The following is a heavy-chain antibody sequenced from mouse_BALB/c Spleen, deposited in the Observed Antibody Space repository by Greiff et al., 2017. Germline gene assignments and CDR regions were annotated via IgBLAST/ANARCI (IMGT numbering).Heavy chain of an antibody. Sequence: EVQVVESGGGLVKPGGSLKLSCAASGFTFSDYYMYWVRQTPEKRLEWVATISDGGSSTYYPDSLKGRFTISRDNAKNNLYLQMSSLKSEDTAMYYCARDKAYWGQGTLVTVSA. CDR2: ISDGGSST. CDR3: ARDKAY. CDR1: GFTFSDYY. J-gene: IGHJ3*01. V-gene: IGHV5-4*02.